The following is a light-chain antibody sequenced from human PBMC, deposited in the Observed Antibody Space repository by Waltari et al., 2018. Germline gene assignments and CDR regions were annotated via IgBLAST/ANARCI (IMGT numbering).Light chain of an antibody. V-gene: IGLV1-44*01. CDR2: DNK. Sequence: QSVVTQPPSTSATPGQRVTISCSGSSSNIGSHVVIWYQQLPETAPKLLIYDNKQRPSGVPARFSGSRSGTSASLAISGLQSDDEADYYCATWDDSLNGPVFGGGTKVTVL. CDR1: SSNIGSHV. CDR3: ATWDDSLNGPV. J-gene: IGLJ2*01.